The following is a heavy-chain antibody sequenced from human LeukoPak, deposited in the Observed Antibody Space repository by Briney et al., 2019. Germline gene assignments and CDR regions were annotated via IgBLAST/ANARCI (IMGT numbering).Heavy chain of an antibody. V-gene: IGHV4-34*01. CDR1: GGSFSGYY. Sequence: SETLSLTCAVCGGSFSGYYWSWIRQPPGKGLEWIGEINHSGSTNYNPSLKSRVTISVDTSKNQFSLKLSSVTAADTAVYYCARGGGIVVVPAAIPYDYWGQGTLVTVSS. D-gene: IGHD2-2*01. CDR3: ARGGGIVVVPAAIPYDY. J-gene: IGHJ4*02. CDR2: INHSGST.